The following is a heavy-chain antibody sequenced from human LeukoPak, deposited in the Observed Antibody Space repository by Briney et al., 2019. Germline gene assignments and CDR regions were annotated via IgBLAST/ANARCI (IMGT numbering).Heavy chain of an antibody. CDR1: GGSISSRSYY. CDR3: ASFYCSGGSCYQYYYYYYMDV. V-gene: IGHV4-39*01. CDR2: IYYSGST. Sequence: SETLSLTCTVSGGSISSRSYYWGWIRQPPGKGLEWIGIIYYSGSTYSNPSLRSRVTISVDTSKNQFSLKLSSVTAADTAEYYCASFYCSGGSCYQYYYYYYMDVWGKGTTVTISS. D-gene: IGHD2-15*01. J-gene: IGHJ6*03.